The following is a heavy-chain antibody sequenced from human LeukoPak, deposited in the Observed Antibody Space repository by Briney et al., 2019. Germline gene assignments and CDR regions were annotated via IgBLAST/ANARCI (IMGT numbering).Heavy chain of an antibody. CDR2: ISGDGRDT. J-gene: IGHJ4*02. Sequence: PGGSLRLSCAASGFSFSSFGMSWVRQAPGRGLQWVSSISGDGRDTFYADSVKGRFTVSRDNSKTTMFLQMNSLRAEDTALYYCARVHSGSYSLGYWGQGTLVTVSS. D-gene: IGHD1-26*01. CDR1: GFSFSSFG. V-gene: IGHV3-23*01. CDR3: ARVHSGSYSLGY.